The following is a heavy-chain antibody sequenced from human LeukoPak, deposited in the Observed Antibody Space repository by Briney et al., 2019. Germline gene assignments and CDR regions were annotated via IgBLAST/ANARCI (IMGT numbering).Heavy chain of an antibody. Sequence: GASVKVSCKASGGTFSSYAISWVRQAPGQGLEWMGGIIPIFGTANYAQKFQGRVTITADESTSTAYMELSSLRSEDTAVYYCASGSVHGSGSYSLDYWGQGTLVTVSS. V-gene: IGHV1-69*01. D-gene: IGHD3-10*01. CDR2: IIPIFGTA. CDR3: ASGSVHGSGSYSLDY. J-gene: IGHJ4*02. CDR1: GGTFSSYA.